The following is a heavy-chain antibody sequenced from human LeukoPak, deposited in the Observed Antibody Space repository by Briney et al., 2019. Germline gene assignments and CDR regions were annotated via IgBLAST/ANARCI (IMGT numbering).Heavy chain of an antibody. CDR1: GGSFSGYY. CDR3: AIRPHCSSTSCYSFDY. V-gene: IGHV4-34*01. D-gene: IGHD2-2*02. CDR2: INHSGST. Sequence: SETLSLTCAVYGGSFSGYYWSWIRQPPGKGLEWIGEINHSGSTNYNPSLKSRVTISVDTSKNQFSLKLSSVTAADTAVYYCAIRPHCSSTSCYSFDYWGRGTLVTVSS. J-gene: IGHJ4*02.